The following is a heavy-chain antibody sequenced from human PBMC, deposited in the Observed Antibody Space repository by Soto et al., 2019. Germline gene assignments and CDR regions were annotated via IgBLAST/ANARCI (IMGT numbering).Heavy chain of an antibody. CDR2: INPSGGST. CDR1: GYTFTSYY. Sequence: GASVKVSCKASGYTFTSYYMHWVRQAPGQGLEWMGIINPSGGSTSYAQKFQGRVTMTRDTSTSTVYMELSSLRSEDTAVYYCARDQYDFWSGYYPTMDVWGQGTTVTVSS. V-gene: IGHV1-46*01. CDR3: ARDQYDFWSGYYPTMDV. D-gene: IGHD3-3*01. J-gene: IGHJ6*02.